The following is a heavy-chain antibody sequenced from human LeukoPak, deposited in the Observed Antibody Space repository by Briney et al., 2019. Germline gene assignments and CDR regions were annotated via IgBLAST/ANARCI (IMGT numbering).Heavy chain of an antibody. CDR1: GYTFTVYY. Sequence: ASVNLSCTASGYTFTVYYMHWVRQAPGQGLEWMGWINPNSGGTSYAQKFQGRVTITRDTSISTAYMVRSRLRSDDTAVYYCARTAVAGIYYFDYWGQGTLVTVSS. D-gene: IGHD6-19*01. J-gene: IGHJ4*02. CDR3: ARTAVAGIYYFDY. CDR2: INPNSGGT. V-gene: IGHV1-2*02.